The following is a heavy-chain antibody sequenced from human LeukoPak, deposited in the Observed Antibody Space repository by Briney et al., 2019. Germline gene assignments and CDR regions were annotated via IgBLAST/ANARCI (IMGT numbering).Heavy chain of an antibody. J-gene: IGHJ4*02. Sequence: PSETLSLTCTVSGGSISSYHWSWIRQPPGKGLEWIGYIYYSGSTNYNPSLKSRVTISVDTSKNQFSLKLSSVTAADTAVYYCARGYYDSSGYLPPTLWGQGTLVTVSS. CDR3: ARGYYDSSGYLPPTL. V-gene: IGHV4-59*01. CDR1: GGSISSYH. D-gene: IGHD3-22*01. CDR2: IYYSGST.